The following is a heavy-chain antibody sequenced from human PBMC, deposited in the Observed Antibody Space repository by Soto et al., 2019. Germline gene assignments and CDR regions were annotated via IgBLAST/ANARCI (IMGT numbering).Heavy chain of an antibody. CDR1: GGSIRNVY. J-gene: IGHJ4*01. D-gene: IGHD2-15*01. CDR2: IFHSGNA. V-gene: IGHV4-59*01. CDR3: ARAHAPTLPFDY. Sequence: SETLSLTCTVSGGSIRNVYWSWIRQAPGKGLEWIGFIFHSGNAKYNPSLKGRVTISVDTSKNQFSLSLDSVTAADTAVYFCARAHAPTLPFDYWGQGTLVTVSS.